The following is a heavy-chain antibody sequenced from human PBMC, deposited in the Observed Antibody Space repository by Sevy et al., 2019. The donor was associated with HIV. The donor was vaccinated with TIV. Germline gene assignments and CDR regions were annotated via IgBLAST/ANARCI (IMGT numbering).Heavy chain of an antibody. V-gene: IGHV3-21*01. Sequence: GGSLRLSCAASGFTFSSYSMNWVRQAPGKGLEWVSSINSRSNYIYYADSVKGRFTISRYNAKNSLYLQMNSLRAEDTAVYYCARDKLVVVDSYYFDYWGQGTRVTVSS. CDR1: GFTFSSYS. CDR3: ARDKLVVVDSYYFDY. D-gene: IGHD3-22*01. J-gene: IGHJ4*02. CDR2: INSRSNYI.